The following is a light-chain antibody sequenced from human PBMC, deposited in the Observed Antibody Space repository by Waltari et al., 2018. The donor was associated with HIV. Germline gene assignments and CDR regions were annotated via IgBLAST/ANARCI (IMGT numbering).Light chain of an antibody. CDR1: SSNIGSNY. V-gene: IGLV1-47*01. J-gene: IGLJ3*02. CDR3: AAGDDSLSGRV. CDR2: RNN. Sequence: QSVLTQPPSASGTPGQRVTISCSGSSSNIGSNYVYWYQQLPGTAPKLLIYRNNQRPSGVPDQFSGSKSGASASRAISGLRSEDEADYYCAAGDDSLSGRVFGGGTKLTVL.